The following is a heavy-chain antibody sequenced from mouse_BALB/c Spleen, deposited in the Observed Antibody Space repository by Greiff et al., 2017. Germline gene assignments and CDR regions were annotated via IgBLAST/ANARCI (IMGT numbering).Heavy chain of an antibody. Sequence: VQLVESGPGLVAPSQSLSITCTVSGFSLTSYGVHWVRQPPGKGLECLGVIWAGGSTNYNSALMSRLSISKDNSKSQVFLKMNSLQTDDTAMYYCARDRELGTGWFAYWGQGTLVTVSA. CDR2: IWAGGST. V-gene: IGHV2-9*02. CDR3: ARDRELGTGWFAY. J-gene: IGHJ3*01. CDR1: GFSLTSYG. D-gene: IGHD4-1*01.